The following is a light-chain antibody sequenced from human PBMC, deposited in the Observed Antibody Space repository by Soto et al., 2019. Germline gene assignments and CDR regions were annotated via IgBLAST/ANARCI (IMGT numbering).Light chain of an antibody. Sequence: QSVLTQPASVSGSPGQSITISCTGTSSDVGGYNYVCWYQHHPGKAPKLIISEVSNRPSGVSDRFSGSKSGNTASLTISGLQPEDEADYYCTSFTGDYMFVFGTGTKATVL. J-gene: IGLJ1*01. CDR1: SSDVGGYNY. CDR3: TSFTGDYMFV. CDR2: EVS. V-gene: IGLV2-14*01.